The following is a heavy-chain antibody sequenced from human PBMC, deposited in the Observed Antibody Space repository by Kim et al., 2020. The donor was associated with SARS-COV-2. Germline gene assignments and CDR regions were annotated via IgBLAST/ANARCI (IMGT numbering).Heavy chain of an antibody. CDR1: GFTFSSYA. D-gene: IGHD3-10*01. CDR2: IYSGGSST. V-gene: IGHV3-23*03. J-gene: IGHJ3*02. CDR3: AKGGFGDKGAFDI. Sequence: GGSLRLSCAASGFTFSSYAMSWVRQAPGKGLEWVSVIYSGGSSTYYADSVKGRFTISRDNSKNTLYLQMNSLRAEDTAVYYCAKGGFGDKGAFDIWGQGTMVTVSS.